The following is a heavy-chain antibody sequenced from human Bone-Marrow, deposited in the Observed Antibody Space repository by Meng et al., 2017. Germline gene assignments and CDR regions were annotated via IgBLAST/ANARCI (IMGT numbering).Heavy chain of an antibody. J-gene: IGHJ4*02. Sequence: GESLKISCAASGFTFSSYWMSWVRQAPGKGLEWVANIKQDGSEKYYVDSVKGRFTISRDNAKNSLYLQMNSLRAEDTAVYYCARELVSYDSSGLLGLVSELDYWGQGTLVTVSS. D-gene: IGHD3-22*01. V-gene: IGHV3-7*01. CDR2: IKQDGSEK. CDR3: ARELVSYDSSGLLGLVSELDY. CDR1: GFTFSSYW.